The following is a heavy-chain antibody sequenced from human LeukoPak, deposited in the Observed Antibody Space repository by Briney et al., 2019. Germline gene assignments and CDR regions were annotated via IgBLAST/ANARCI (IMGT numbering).Heavy chain of an antibody. J-gene: IGHJ4*02. Sequence: PGGSLRLSCAASGFTFSSYSMNWVRQAPGKGLEWVSSISSSSYIYYADSVKGRFTISRDNAKNSLYLQMNSLRAEDTAVYYCARDSGGYGYGCDYWGQGTLVTVSS. D-gene: IGHD5-18*01. CDR3: ARDSGGYGYGCDY. V-gene: IGHV3-21*01. CDR1: GFTFSSYS. CDR2: ISSSSYI.